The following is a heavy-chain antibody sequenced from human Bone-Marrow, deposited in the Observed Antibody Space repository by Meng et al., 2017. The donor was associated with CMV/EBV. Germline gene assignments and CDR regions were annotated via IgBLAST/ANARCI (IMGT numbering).Heavy chain of an antibody. D-gene: IGHD6-6*01. Sequence: GESLKISCAASGFTFSSYSMNWVRQAPGKGLEWVSSISSSSYIYYADSVKGRFTISRDNAKNSLYLQMNSLRAEETAVYYCARGVAARPRYYYWGQGTLVTVSS. CDR3: ARGVAARPRYYY. CDR2: ISSSSYI. V-gene: IGHV3-21*01. CDR1: GFTFSSYS. J-gene: IGHJ4*02.